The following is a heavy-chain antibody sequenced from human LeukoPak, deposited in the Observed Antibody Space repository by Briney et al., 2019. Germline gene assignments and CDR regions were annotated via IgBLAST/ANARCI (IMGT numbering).Heavy chain of an antibody. V-gene: IGHV1-2*02. D-gene: IGHD4-23*01. Sequence: ASVKVSCKASGYTFTGYYIYWVRQAPGQGLEWVGWINPKSGGTNSAQRFQGRVTMTRDTSITTVFMEVNRLRSDDTAVYFCARGAHWTGRNVTPRHLTGNSETDYWGQGTLVTVSS. CDR1: GYTFTGYY. CDR3: ARGAHWTGRNVTPRHLTGNSETDY. J-gene: IGHJ4*02. CDR2: INPKSGGT.